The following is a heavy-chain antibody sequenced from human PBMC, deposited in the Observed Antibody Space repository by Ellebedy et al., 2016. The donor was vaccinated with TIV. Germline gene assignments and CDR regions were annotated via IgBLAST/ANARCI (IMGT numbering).Heavy chain of an antibody. J-gene: IGHJ4*02. CDR2: VGAGDDDT. Sequence: PGGSLRLSCTVSGITVSSYSMAWVRQAPGRGLQWVSTVGAGDDDTYYADSVKGRFTISRDNSKDTLYLQMNSLRVEDTAVYYCATTDVRHWGQGTLVTVSS. D-gene: IGHD2-21*02. V-gene: IGHV3-23*01. CDR3: ATTDVRH. CDR1: GITVSSYS.